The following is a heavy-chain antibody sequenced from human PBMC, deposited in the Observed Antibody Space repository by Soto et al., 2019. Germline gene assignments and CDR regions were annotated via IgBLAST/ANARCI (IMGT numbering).Heavy chain of an antibody. D-gene: IGHD1-26*01. J-gene: IGHJ6*02. CDR2: IWYDGSNK. V-gene: IGHV3-33*01. Sequence: GGSLRLSCAASGCTFSGSGIHWVRQPPGKGLEWVAVIWYDGSNKYYADSVKGRFTISRDNSKNTLYLQMNSLRAEDTAVYYCPRDLWGELVGSPSGMDVWGQGITVTVYS. CDR1: GCTFSGSG. CDR3: PRDLWGELVGSPSGMDV.